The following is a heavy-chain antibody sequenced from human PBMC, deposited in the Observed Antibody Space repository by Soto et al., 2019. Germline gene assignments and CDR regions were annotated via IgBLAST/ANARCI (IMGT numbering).Heavy chain of an antibody. Sequence: ASVKLSCRASGYTFTSYYMHWVRQAPGQGLEWMGIINPSGGSTSYAQKFQGRVTMTRDTSTSTVYMELSSLRSEDTAVYYCARDQGYSSSWSPFDYWGQGTLVTVSS. CDR2: INPSGGST. V-gene: IGHV1-46*01. D-gene: IGHD6-13*01. J-gene: IGHJ4*02. CDR1: GYTFTSYY. CDR3: ARDQGYSSSWSPFDY.